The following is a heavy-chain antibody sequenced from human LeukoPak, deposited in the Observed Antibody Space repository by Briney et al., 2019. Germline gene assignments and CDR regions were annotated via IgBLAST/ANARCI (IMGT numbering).Heavy chain of an antibody. CDR1: GGSISSYY. D-gene: IGHD3-22*01. V-gene: IGHV4-4*07. J-gene: IGHJ5*02. CDR3: ARAAGFYDTNWFDP. Sequence: SETLSLTCTVSGGSISSYYWSWIRQPAGKGLEWIGRIYTSGSTNYNPSLKSRVTMSVDTSKNQFSLKLSSVTAADAAVYYCARAAGFYDTNWFDPWGQGTLVTVSS. CDR2: IYTSGST.